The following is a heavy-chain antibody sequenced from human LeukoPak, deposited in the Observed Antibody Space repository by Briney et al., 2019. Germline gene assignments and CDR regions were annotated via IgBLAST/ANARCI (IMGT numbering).Heavy chain of an antibody. CDR1: GFTVGSYY. J-gene: IGHJ4*02. V-gene: IGHV3-23*01. D-gene: IGHD1-26*01. Sequence: GGSLRLSCAASGFTVGSYYMSWLRQAPGKGPEWVSSFGPTGKTYYADSVKGRFTISRDISKNTLYLQMNSLRAEDTAVFYCAREEWESKMGHFDCWGRGTLVAVSS. CDR3: AREEWESKMGHFDC. CDR2: FGPTGKT.